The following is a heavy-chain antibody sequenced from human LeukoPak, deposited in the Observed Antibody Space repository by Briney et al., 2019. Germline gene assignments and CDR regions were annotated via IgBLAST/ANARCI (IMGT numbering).Heavy chain of an antibody. J-gene: IGHJ4*02. V-gene: IGHV1-24*01. Sequence: ASVKVSCKVSGYTLTELSMHWVRQAPGKGLEWMGGFDPEDGETIYAQKFQGRVTMTEDTSTDTAYMELSSLRSEDTAVYYCATDSDDSSGYYEFDYRGQGTLVTVSS. CDR2: FDPEDGET. CDR1: GYTLTELS. D-gene: IGHD3-22*01. CDR3: ATDSDDSSGYYEFDY.